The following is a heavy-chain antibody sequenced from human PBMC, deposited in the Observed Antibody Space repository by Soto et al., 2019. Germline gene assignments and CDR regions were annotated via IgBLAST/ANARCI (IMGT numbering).Heavy chain of an antibody. CDR3: ARYSSGMLFDY. Sequence: QVQLQQWGAGLLKPSETLSLTCAVYGGSFSGYYWSWIRQPPGKGLEWIGEINHSGSTNYNPSLKSRVTISVDTSKNQCSLKLSSVTAADTAVYYCARYSSGMLFDYWGQGTLVTVSS. V-gene: IGHV4-34*01. J-gene: IGHJ4*02. CDR1: GGSFSGYY. CDR2: INHSGST. D-gene: IGHD6-19*01.